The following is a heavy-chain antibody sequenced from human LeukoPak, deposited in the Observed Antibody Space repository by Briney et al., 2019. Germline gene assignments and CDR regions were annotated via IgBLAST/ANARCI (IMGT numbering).Heavy chain of an antibody. D-gene: IGHD3-22*01. Sequence: ASVKVSCKASGYTFTSYGISWVRHAPGQGIEWMGWISAYNGNKNHAQKLQGRVNMTPDTITSTAYMEPRSLRFDGTGVYYCAGGTWEGTYYYGCSGYILGYWGQGTLVTVSS. J-gene: IGHJ4*02. CDR3: AGGTWEGTYYYGCSGYILGY. V-gene: IGHV1-18*01. CDR1: GYTFTSYG. CDR2: ISAYNGNK.